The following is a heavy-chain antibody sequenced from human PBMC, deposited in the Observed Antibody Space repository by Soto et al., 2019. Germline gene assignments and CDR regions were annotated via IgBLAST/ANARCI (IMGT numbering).Heavy chain of an antibody. CDR1: GFTVSSNY. V-gene: IGHV3-53*01. Sequence: PGGSLRLSCAASGFTVSSNYVSWVRQAPGKGLEWVSVIYSGGSTYYADSVKGRFTISRDNSKNTLYLQMNSLRAADTAVYYCARDSRSSGWWPPNYYGMDVWGQGTTVTVPS. CDR3: ARDSRSSGWWPPNYYGMDV. D-gene: IGHD6-19*01. J-gene: IGHJ6*02. CDR2: IYSGGST.